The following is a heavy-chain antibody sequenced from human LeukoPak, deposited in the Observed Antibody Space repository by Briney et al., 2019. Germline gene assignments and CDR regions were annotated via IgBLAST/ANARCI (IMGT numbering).Heavy chain of an antibody. J-gene: IGHJ4*02. CDR1: GFTFSSCV. D-gene: IGHD2-15*01. Sequence: GGSLRLSCEASGFTFSSCVMSWVRQTPGKGLEWVSGMSGSGDRTYYADSVKGRFTTSRDNSKNTLYLQMSSLRAEDTAVYYCAKGALLLSASAYWGQGTLVTVSS. CDR2: MSGSGDRT. CDR3: AKGALLLSASAY. V-gene: IGHV3-23*01.